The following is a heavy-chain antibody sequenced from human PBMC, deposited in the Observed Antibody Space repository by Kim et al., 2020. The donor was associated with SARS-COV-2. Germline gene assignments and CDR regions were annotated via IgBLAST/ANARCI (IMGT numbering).Heavy chain of an antibody. CDR2: INHSGST. CDR1: GGSFSGYY. J-gene: IGHJ6*02. CDR3: ARGYSNSFPTPYYYYYYGMDV. D-gene: IGHD4-4*01. Sequence: SETLSLTCAVYGGSFSGYYWSWIRQPPGKGLEWIGEINHSGSTNYNPSLKSRVTISVDTSKNQFSLKLSSVTAADTAVYYCARGYSNSFPTPYYYYYYGMDVWGQGTTVTVSS. V-gene: IGHV4-34*01.